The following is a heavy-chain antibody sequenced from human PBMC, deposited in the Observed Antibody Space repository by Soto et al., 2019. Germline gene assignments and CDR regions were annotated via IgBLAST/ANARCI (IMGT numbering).Heavy chain of an antibody. J-gene: IGHJ4*02. D-gene: IGHD5-12*01. CDR1: GFTFSSYA. CDR2: ISGSGGST. V-gene: IGHV3-23*01. Sequence: EVQLLESGGGLVQPGGSLRLSCAASGFTFSSYAMSWVRQAPGKGLEWVSAISGSGGSTYYADSVKGRLTISRDNSKNKLDLQMNSLRAEDTAVYYCTKEREKYSGYDDFDYWGQGTLVTVSS. CDR3: TKEREKYSGYDDFDY.